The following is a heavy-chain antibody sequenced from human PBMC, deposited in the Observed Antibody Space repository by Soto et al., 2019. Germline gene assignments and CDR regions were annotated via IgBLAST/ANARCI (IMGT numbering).Heavy chain of an antibody. CDR1: GGSISSYY. J-gene: IGHJ4*02. Sequence: QVQLQESGPGPVKPSETLSLTCTVSGGSISSYYWSWIRQPPGKGLEWIGYIYYSGSTNYNPSLKSRVTISVDTSKNQFSLKLSSVTAADTAVYYCARASGQIDYWGQGTLVTVSS. CDR3: ARASGQIDY. CDR2: IYYSGST. V-gene: IGHV4-59*01.